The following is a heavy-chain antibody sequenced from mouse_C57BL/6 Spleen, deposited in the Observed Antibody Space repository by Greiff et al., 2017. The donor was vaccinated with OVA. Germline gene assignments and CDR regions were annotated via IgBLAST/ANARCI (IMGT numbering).Heavy chain of an antibody. D-gene: IGHD3-3*01. CDR3: ARESWDRSYFDY. J-gene: IGHJ2*01. CDR1: GYTFTDYN. CDR2: INPNNGGT. Sequence: EVQLQQSGPELVKPGASVKIPCKASGYTFTDYNMDWVKQSHGKSLEWIGDINPNNGGTIYNQKFKGKATLTVDNSSSTAYMELRSLTSEDTAVYYCARESWDRSYFDYWGQGTTLTVSS. V-gene: IGHV1-18*01.